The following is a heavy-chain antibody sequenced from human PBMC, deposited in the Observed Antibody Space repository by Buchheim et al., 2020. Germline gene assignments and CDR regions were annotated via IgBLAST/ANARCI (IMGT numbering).Heavy chain of an antibody. CDR2: VNPTGSRP. Sequence: QVQLVQSGAEVKMPGASAKISSKASGYTFAIYYIHWVRQAPGQRLEWMGLVNPTGSRPTYAQGFPGRVTMTRDMSTSTVYLELSSLRSEDAAMYYCARVHGGNFGQYDSWGQGTL. CDR3: ARVHGGNFGQYDS. J-gene: IGHJ4*02. V-gene: IGHV1-46*01. CDR1: GYTFAIYY. D-gene: IGHD4-23*01.